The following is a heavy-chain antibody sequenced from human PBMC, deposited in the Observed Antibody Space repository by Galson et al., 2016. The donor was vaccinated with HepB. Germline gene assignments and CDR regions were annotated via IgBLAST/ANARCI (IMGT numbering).Heavy chain of an antibody. D-gene: IGHD5-18*01. CDR2: ISSKAYGGTI. CDR3: TRRGYSYGYGGPFYFDF. CDR1: GFTFRDYA. V-gene: IGHV3-49*03. Sequence: SLRLSCAASGFTFRDYAMSWFRQAPGKGLEWVGFISSKAYGGTIEYAASVKGRFTISRDDSKSIAYLQMNSLKTEDTAVYYCTRRGYSYGYGGPFYFDFWSQGTLVTVSS. J-gene: IGHJ4*02.